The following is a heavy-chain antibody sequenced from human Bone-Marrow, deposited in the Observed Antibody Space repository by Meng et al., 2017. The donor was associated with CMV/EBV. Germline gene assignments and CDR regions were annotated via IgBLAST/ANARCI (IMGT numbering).Heavy chain of an antibody. V-gene: IGHV3-53*01. CDR1: GFTVSTNY. Sequence: GESLKISCSASGFTVSTNYMSWVRQTPGKGLEWVTALYSGGSTYYADSVKGLFTISRGNSKDTLYLQMNSLRAEDTAVYYCVKNWGSWGQGTLVTVSS. CDR2: LYSGGST. D-gene: IGHD3-16*01. J-gene: IGHJ5*02. CDR3: VKNWGS.